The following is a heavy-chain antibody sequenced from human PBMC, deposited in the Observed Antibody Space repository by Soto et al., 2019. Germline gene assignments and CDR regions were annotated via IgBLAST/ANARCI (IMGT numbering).Heavy chain of an antibody. V-gene: IGHV1-18*01. D-gene: IGHD3-3*01. CDR1: GYTFTSYG. CDR3: SRTFYDFWSHRGYYFDY. Sequence: QVQLLQSGAEVKKPGASVKVSCKASGYTFTSYGISWVRQAPGQGLEWMGWISAYNGNTNYAQKLHGRVTMTTDTSTSTAYMELRSLRSDDTAVYYCSRTFYDFWSHRGYYFDYWGQGTLVTVSS. J-gene: IGHJ4*02. CDR2: ISAYNGNT.